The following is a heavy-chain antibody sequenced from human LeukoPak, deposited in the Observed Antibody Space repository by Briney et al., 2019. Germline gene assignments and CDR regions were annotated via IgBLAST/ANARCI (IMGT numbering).Heavy chain of an antibody. CDR1: GFIYRDFT. Sequence: PGGSLRLSCEASGFIYRDFTMAWVRQAPGKGLEWVSSISSSSGNILYADSVKGRFIISRDNAKNSVFLQLNSLRVEDAAMYYCVRDAYCGGDCYPPSGTEYCQHWGQGTLVAVSS. V-gene: IGHV3-21*06. D-gene: IGHD2-21*02. CDR2: ISSSSGNI. CDR3: VRDAYCGGDCYPPSGTEYCQH. J-gene: IGHJ1*01.